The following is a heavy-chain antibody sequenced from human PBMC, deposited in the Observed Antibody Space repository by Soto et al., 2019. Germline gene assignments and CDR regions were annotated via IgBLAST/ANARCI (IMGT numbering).Heavy chain of an antibody. CDR1: GGTFGSYA. CDR2: IIPIPGTA. J-gene: IGHJ6*02. CDR3: ARSQGSSTSLEIYYYYYYGMEV. V-gene: IGHV1-69*01. Sequence: QVQLVQSGAEVKKPGSSVKVSCKASGGTFGSYAISWVRQAPGQGLEWMGGIIPIPGTANYAQKFQGRVTIAADESTSTAYMELSSLRSDDTAVYYCARSQGSSTSLEIYYYYYYGMEVWGQGTTVTVSS. D-gene: IGHD2-2*01.